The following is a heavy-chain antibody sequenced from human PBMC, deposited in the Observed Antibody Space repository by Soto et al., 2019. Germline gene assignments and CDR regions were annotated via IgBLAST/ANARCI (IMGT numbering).Heavy chain of an antibody. J-gene: IGHJ4*01. V-gene: IGHV3-30*02. CDR3: EKEITVAGDFDY. CDR2: IKPDGGNE. Sequence: GGSLRLSCATSDFTFRNSWINWVRQAPGKGLEWVANIKPDGGNEYYADSVKGRFTISRDNSKNTLYLQMDSLRPEDTAVYYSEKEITVAGDFDYWGHGTLVTVSS. D-gene: IGHD6-19*01. CDR1: DFTFRNSW.